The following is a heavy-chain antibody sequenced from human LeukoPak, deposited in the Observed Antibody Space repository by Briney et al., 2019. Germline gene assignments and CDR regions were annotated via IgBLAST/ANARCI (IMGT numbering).Heavy chain of an antibody. J-gene: IGHJ4*02. CDR2: IAPSSGTT. D-gene: IGHD3-10*01. CDR3: ARASGSSAVPFDY. Sequence: ASVTVSCKASGYTFTSNYMHWVRQARGQGLEWMGVIAPSSGTTSYAQKFQGRVTMTRDTSTSTLYMELSSLTSEDTAVYYCARASGSSAVPFDYWGQGTLVTVSS. CDR1: GYTFTSNY. V-gene: IGHV1-46*01.